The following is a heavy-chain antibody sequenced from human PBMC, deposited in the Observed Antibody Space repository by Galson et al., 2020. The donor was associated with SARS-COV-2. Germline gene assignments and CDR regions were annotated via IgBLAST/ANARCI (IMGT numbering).Heavy chain of an antibody. D-gene: IGHD3-10*01. CDR1: GDSIRGHY. Sequence: SETLSLTCTVSGDSIRGHYWSWIRQSPGKGLEWIGYIFYSGGTNYNPSLKSRVTVSVDTSKNQFSLKLSSVTAADTAVYYCARQYFFGSGSWLDYWGQGTLVTVSS. V-gene: IGHV4-59*11. J-gene: IGHJ4*02. CDR3: ARQYFFGSGSWLDY. CDR2: IFYSGGT.